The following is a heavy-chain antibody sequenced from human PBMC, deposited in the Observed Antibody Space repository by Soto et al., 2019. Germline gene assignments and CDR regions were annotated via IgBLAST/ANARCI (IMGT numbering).Heavy chain of an antibody. Sequence: QVQLVQSGAEVKKPGASVRVSCKASGYTFSGYDINWVRQATGQGLEWMGWVSPDSGSTGYAGIFQARGTMTWDRSTSTASPDLSSLTSEDSAVYYCARATELRYVEWSVYRGGIYAMDVWGQGTTVTVSS. CDR1: GYTFSGYD. V-gene: IGHV1-8*01. CDR3: ARATELRYVEWSVYRGGIYAMDV. D-gene: IGHD3-3*01. J-gene: IGHJ6*02. CDR2: VSPDSGST.